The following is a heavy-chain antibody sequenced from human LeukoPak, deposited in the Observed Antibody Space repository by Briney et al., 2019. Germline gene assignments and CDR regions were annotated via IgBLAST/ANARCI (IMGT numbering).Heavy chain of an antibody. Sequence: SETLSLTCTVSGGSISSHFWSWIRQPPGKGLEWIGRIYTSGSTNYNPSLKSRVTISVDTSKNQFSLKLSSVTAADTAVYYCAGSGGSYLVRTLPTYDYWGQGTLVTVSS. CDR3: AGSGGSYLVRTLPTYDY. CDR1: GGSISSHF. D-gene: IGHD3-16*02. V-gene: IGHV4-4*08. CDR2: IYTSGST. J-gene: IGHJ4*02.